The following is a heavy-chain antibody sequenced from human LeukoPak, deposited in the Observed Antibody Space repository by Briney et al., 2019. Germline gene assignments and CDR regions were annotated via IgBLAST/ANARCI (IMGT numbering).Heavy chain of an antibody. V-gene: IGHV1-2*02. Sequence: VASVKVSCKASGYTFTGYYMHWVRQAPGQGLEWMGWINPNSGGTNYAQKFQGRVTMTRDTSISTAYMELSRLRSDDTAVYYCARATITMIDMIEYCGQGTLVTVSS. CDR1: GYTFTGYY. CDR2: INPNSGGT. CDR3: ARATITMIDMIEY. D-gene: IGHD3-22*01. J-gene: IGHJ4*02.